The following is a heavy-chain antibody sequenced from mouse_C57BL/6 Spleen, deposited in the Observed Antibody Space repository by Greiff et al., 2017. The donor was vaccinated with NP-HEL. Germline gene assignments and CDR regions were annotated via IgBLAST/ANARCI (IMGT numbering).Heavy chain of an antibody. J-gene: IGHJ1*03. CDR3: ARSGDYYYGSSSYWYFDV. D-gene: IGHD1-1*01. V-gene: IGHV1-54*01. CDR1: GYAFTNYL. CDR2: INPGSGGT. Sequence: QVQLQQSGAELVRPGTSVKVSCKASGYAFTNYLIEWVKQRPGPGLEWIGVINPGSGGTNYNEKFKGKATLTADKSSSTSYMQLSSLTSEDSAVYFCARSGDYYYGSSSYWYFDVWGTGTTVTVSS.